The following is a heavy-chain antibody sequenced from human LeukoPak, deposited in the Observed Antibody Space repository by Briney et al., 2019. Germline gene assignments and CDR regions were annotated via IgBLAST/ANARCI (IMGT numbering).Heavy chain of an antibody. D-gene: IGHD5-24*01. CDR2: ICPADSDT. CDR3: ARRSQMATIDFDY. CDR1: GYSFTNYW. J-gene: IGHJ4*02. V-gene: IGHV5-51*01. Sequence: GESLKISCKGSGYSFTNYWIGWVRQMPGKGLEWMGIICPADSDTRYSPSFQGQVTISADKSISTAYLQWSSLKASDTAMYYCARRSQMATIDFDYWGQGTLVTVSS.